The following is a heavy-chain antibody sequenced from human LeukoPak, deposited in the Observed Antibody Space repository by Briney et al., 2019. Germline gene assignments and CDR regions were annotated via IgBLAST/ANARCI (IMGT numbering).Heavy chain of an antibody. D-gene: IGHD2-21*01. V-gene: IGHV1-46*01. J-gene: IGHJ3*01. CDR3: ARDFTHTVVVPSILHGEGDFDL. CDR1: GYPFTTYY. CDR2: INPSGGVT. Sequence: ASVKVSCKASGYPFTTYYIHWVRQAPGQGLEWMGEINPSGGVTSHAQKFQGRINVTRDTATSTVYMELSSLRAEDTAVYYCARDFTHTVVVPSILHGEGDFDLWGQGTMVTVSS.